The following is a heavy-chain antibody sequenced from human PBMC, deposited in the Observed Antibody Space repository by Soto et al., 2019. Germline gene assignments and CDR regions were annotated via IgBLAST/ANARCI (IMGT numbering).Heavy chain of an antibody. CDR3: GIGVLAVADYDFDY. Sequence: GDSVKVSCKVSGYTLTELSMHWVRQAPGKGLEWMGGFDPEDGETIYAQKFQGRITMTEDTSTDTAYMELSSLRSEDTAVYYCGIGVLAVADYDFDYWGQXTLVTVSS. V-gene: IGHV1-24*01. D-gene: IGHD6-19*01. CDR2: FDPEDGET. J-gene: IGHJ4*02. CDR1: GYTLTELS.